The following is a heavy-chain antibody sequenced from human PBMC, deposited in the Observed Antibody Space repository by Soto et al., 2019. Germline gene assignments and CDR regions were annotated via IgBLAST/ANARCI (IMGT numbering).Heavy chain of an antibody. V-gene: IGHV1-18*01. CDR1: GYTFTNYG. J-gene: IGHJ6*03. Sequence: QVQLLQSGAEVKKPGASVKVSCKASGYTFTNYGITWVRQAPGQGLEWMGWISAYNGNTHYTQRLQGRVTMTTDTSTSTAYMELRGLRSDDTAVYYCARVRQLVVYFYYQMDVWGKGTTVTVAS. CDR2: ISAYNGNT. D-gene: IGHD6-6*01. CDR3: ARVRQLVVYFYYQMDV.